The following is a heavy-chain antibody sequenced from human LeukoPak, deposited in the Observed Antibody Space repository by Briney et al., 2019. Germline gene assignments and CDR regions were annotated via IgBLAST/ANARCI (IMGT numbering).Heavy chain of an antibody. Sequence: PGGSLRLSCSASGFTFSTYWMSWVRQAPGKGLEWVANMRRDGNEIYYLDSVRGRFTISRDNAKNSLYLQMNSLRAEDTAVYYCARDSSGWTYYYYYYGMDVWGQGTTVTVSS. V-gene: IGHV3-7*01. CDR3: ARDSSGWTYYYYYYGMDV. D-gene: IGHD6-19*01. J-gene: IGHJ6*02. CDR1: GFTFSTYW. CDR2: MRRDGNEI.